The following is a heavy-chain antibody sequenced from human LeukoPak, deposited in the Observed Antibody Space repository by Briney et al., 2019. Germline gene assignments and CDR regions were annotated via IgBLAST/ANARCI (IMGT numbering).Heavy chain of an antibody. CDR3: ARRRKSTDN. CDR1: SESFNDYF. CDR2: IRPDGTT. V-gene: IGHV4-34*01. Sequence: PSETLSLTCAVYSESFNDYFCIWIRQPPGKGLEWIGEIRPDGTTTYNPSLKTRVSISLDTSKTHSSLRLRSMAAADTAVYYCARRRKSTDNWGQGTLVTVSS. J-gene: IGHJ4*02. D-gene: IGHD1-14*01.